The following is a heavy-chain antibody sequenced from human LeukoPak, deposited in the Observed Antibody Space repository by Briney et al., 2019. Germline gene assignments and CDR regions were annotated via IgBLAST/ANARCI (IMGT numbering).Heavy chain of an antibody. J-gene: IGHJ5*01. CDR1: GGSISSYY. CDR2: IHNSGNT. V-gene: IGHV4-59*01. CDR3: AREGTTGRNLNRFDS. Sequence: SETLSLTCTVSGGSISSYYWSWIRQPPGKRLEWIGHIHNSGNTNYNPSLKSRVTLSVDTSKNKFSLKLSSVTAADTAVYYCAREGTTGRNLNRFDSWGQGTLVTVSS. D-gene: IGHD1-1*01.